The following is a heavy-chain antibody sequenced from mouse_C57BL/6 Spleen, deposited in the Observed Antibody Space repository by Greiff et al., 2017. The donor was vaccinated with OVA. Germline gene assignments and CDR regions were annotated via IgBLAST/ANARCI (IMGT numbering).Heavy chain of an antibody. CDR2: IRNKANGYTT. D-gene: IGHD1-1*01. CDR3: ARYDYYGSSSFAY. J-gene: IGHJ3*01. V-gene: IGHV7-3*01. CDR1: GFTFTDYY. Sequence: EVKLMESGGGLVQPGGSLSLSCAASGFTFTDYYMSWVRQPPGKALEWLGFIRNKANGYTTEYSASVKGRFTISRDNSQSILYLQMNALRAEDSATYYCARYDYYGSSSFAYWGQGTLVTVSA.